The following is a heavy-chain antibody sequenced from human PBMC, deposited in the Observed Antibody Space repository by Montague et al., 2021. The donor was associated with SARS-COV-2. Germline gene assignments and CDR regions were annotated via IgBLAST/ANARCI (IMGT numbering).Heavy chain of an antibody. CDR2: TYYRSKWSN. V-gene: IGHV6-1*01. CDR1: GDSVAENSVR. CDR3: TRAVWGVQDY. D-gene: IGHD3-10*01. J-gene: IGHJ4*02. Sequence: CAISGDSVAENSVRWNWLRQAPSRALELLCRTYYRSKWSNKYALSVKSRITITPDTSKNQLSLQLTSVTPEDTAVYYYTRAVWGVQDYWGQGSLVAVSS.